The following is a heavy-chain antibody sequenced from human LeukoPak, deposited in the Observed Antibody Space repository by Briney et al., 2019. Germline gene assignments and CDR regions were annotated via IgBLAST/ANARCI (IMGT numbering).Heavy chain of an antibody. J-gene: IGHJ5*02. V-gene: IGHV1-69*01. CDR1: GGTFSSYA. CDR2: IIPIFGTA. CDR3: ARDIQGASSSWYSVNWFDP. D-gene: IGHD6-13*01. Sequence: ASVKVSCKASGGTFSSYAISWVRQAPGQGLEWMGGIIPIFGTANYAQKLQGRVTITADESTSTAYMELSSLRSEDTAVYYCARDIQGASSSWYSVNWFDPWGQGTLVTVSS.